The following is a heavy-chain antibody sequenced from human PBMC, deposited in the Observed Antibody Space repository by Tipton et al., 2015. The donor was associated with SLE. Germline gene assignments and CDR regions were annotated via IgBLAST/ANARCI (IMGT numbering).Heavy chain of an antibody. CDR3: ARTRRMTGSRFYFDY. Sequence: TLSLTCAVYGGSFSFYYWSWIRQPPGKGLEWIGEINHSGSTNYNPSLKSRVTISTDTSKNQFSLKLNSVTAADTAVYYCARTRRMTGSRFYFDYWGQGTLATVSS. CDR2: INHSGST. CDR1: GGSFSFYY. D-gene: IGHD3-9*01. J-gene: IGHJ4*02. V-gene: IGHV4-34*01.